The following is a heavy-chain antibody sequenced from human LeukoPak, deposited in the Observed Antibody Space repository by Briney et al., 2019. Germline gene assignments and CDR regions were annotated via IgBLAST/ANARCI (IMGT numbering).Heavy chain of an antibody. V-gene: IGHV5-51*01. D-gene: IGHD2-2*02. CDR1: GYSFTSYW. CDR3: ARADCSSTSCYTEGDAFDI. CDR2: IYPGDSDT. Sequence: GESLKISCKGSGYSFTSYWIGWVRQMPGKGLEWMGIIYPGDSDTRYSPSFQGQVTLSADKSISTAYLQWSSLKASDTAMYYCARADCSSTSCYTEGDAFDIWGQGTMVTVSS. J-gene: IGHJ3*02.